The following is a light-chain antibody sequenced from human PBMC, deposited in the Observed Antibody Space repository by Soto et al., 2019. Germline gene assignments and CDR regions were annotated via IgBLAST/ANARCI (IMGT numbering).Light chain of an antibody. Sequence: EIVFTQSPATLSFSLEERTTLSCRASQSVSDYLVWYRPKPGQAPGLLIYDASNRATGIPARFSGSGSGTDFSLTISSLEPEYLAVYSWQQRIFGITLVHGTRLEIK. J-gene: IGKJ5*01. V-gene: IGKV3-11*01. CDR1: QSVSDY. CDR2: DAS. CDR3: QQRIFGIT.